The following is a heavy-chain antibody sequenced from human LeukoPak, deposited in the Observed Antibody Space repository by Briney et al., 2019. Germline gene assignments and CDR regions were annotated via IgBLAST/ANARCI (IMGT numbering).Heavy chain of an antibody. J-gene: IGHJ4*02. V-gene: IGHV4-39*02. CDR1: GGSISSSTHY. CDR3: ARRPSGSAAGSKRAMDY. CDR2: IYYSGST. D-gene: IGHD6-13*01. Sequence: SVTLSLTCTVSGGSISSSTHYWDWIRQPPGKGLEWIGSIYYSGSTYYNPSLKSRVTISVDTSKNHFSLKLSSVTAADTAVYYCARRPSGSAAGSKRAMDYRGQGTLVTVSS.